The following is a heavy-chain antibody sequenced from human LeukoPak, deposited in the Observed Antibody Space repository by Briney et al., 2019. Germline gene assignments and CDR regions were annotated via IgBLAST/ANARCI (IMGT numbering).Heavy chain of an antibody. D-gene: IGHD4-23*01. CDR1: GGSFSGYY. CDR2: INHSGST. Sequence: SETLSLTCAVYGGSFSGYYWGWIRQPPGKGLEWIGEINHSGSTNYNPSLKSRVTISVDTSKNQFSLKLSSVTAADTAVYYCATPHPNSISTPTDYWGQGTLVTVSS. V-gene: IGHV4-34*01. J-gene: IGHJ4*02. CDR3: ATPHPNSISTPTDY.